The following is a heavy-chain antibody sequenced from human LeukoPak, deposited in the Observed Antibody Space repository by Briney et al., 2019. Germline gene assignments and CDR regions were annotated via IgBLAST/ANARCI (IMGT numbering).Heavy chain of an antibody. Sequence: PGGSLRLSCAASGFTFSSYSMNWVRQAPGKGLEWVSSISSSSSYMNYADSVKGRFTISRDNAKNSLYLQMNSLRAEDTAVYYCARATDGDYVPYWGQGTLVTVSS. D-gene: IGHD4-17*01. J-gene: IGHJ4*02. V-gene: IGHV3-21*01. CDR3: ARATDGDYVPY. CDR2: ISSSSSYM. CDR1: GFTFSSYS.